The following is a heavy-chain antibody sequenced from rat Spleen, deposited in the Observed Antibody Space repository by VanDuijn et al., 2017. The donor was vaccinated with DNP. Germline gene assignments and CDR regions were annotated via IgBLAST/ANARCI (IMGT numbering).Heavy chain of an antibody. CDR3: ARHFDYYSPDWFAY. Sequence: EVQLVESGGGLVQPGRSLKLSCAASGFTFSDYYMAWVRQAPTKGLEWVAYSNYDGGSTYNGDSVKGRFTISRDNAKSTLYLQMNSLRSEDTATYYCARHFDYYSPDWFAYWGQGTLVTVSS. CDR2: SNYDGGST. D-gene: IGHD1-1*01. J-gene: IGHJ3*01. V-gene: IGHV5-22*01. CDR1: GFTFSDYY.